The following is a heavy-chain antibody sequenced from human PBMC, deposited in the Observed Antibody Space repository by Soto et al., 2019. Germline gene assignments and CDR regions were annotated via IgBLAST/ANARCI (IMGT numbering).Heavy chain of an antibody. CDR1: GYTFTSYG. V-gene: IGHV1-18*01. D-gene: IGHD6-6*01. J-gene: IGHJ6*03. CDR2: ISAYNGNT. CDR3: ARQLASPYYYYYYMDV. Sequence: ASVKVSCKASGYTFTSYGISWVRQAPGQGLEWMGWISAYNGNTNYAQELQGRVTMTTDTSTSTAYMELRSLRSDDTAVYYCARQLASPYYYYYYMDVWGKGTTVTVSS.